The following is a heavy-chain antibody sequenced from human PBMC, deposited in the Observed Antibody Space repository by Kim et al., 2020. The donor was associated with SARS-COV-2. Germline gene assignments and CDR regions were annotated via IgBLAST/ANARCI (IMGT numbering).Heavy chain of an antibody. CDR2: INTNTGNP. V-gene: IGHV7-4-1*02. CDR1: GYTFTSYA. J-gene: IGHJ4*02. D-gene: IGHD6-19*01. CDR3: ARGPPLVVWDPTPKIAVAPFDY. Sequence: ASVKVSCKASGYTFTSYAMNWVRQAPGQGLEWMGWINTNTGNPTYAQGFTGRFVFSLDTSVSTAYLQISSLKAEDTAVYYCARGPPLVVWDPTPKIAVAPFDYWGQGTLVTVSS.